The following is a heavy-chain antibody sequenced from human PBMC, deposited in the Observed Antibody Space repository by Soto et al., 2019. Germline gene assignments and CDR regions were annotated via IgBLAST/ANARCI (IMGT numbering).Heavy chain of an antibody. V-gene: IGHV1-2*04. CDR1: GYTFTSYY. Sequence: ASVKVSCKASGYTFTSYYMHWLRQAPGQGLEWMGWINPNSGGTNYAQKFQGWVTMTRNTPTSTAYMELSSLRSEDTAVYYCARGLYYYGLDVWGQGTTVTVSS. CDR2: INPNSGGT. J-gene: IGHJ6*02. CDR3: ARGLYYYGLDV.